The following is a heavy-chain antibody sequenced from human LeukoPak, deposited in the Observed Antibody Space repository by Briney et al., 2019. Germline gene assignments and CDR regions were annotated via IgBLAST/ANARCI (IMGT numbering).Heavy chain of an antibody. CDR1: GGTFSSYA. V-gene: IGHV1-69*13. Sequence: SVKVSCKASGGTFSSYAISWVRQAPGQGLEWMGGIIPIFGTANYAQKFQGRVTITADESTSTAYMELSSLRSEDTAVYYCARVLASDYGGNPAFDYWGQGTLVTVSS. D-gene: IGHD4-23*01. CDR3: ARVLASDYGGNPAFDY. J-gene: IGHJ4*02. CDR2: IIPIFGTA.